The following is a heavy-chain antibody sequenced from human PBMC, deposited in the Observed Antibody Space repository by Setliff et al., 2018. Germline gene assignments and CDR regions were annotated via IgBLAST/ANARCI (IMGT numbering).Heavy chain of an antibody. V-gene: IGHV3-7*01. Sequence: GESLSPSCAASGFTFSRYWMSWVRQAPGKGLEWVANIKQDGSEKYYVDSVKGRFTISRDNAKNSLYLQMNSLRAEDTAVYYCARDGGEYWGQGTLVTVSS. CDR1: GFTFSRYW. CDR2: IKQDGSEK. D-gene: IGHD3-16*01. J-gene: IGHJ4*02. CDR3: ARDGGEY.